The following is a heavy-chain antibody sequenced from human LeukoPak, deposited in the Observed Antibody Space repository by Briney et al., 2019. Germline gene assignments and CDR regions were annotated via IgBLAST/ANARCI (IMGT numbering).Heavy chain of an antibody. V-gene: IGHV1-2*02. Sequence: GASVKVSCKTSGYSFVSYHLHWVRQAPGQGLEWMGWVYPNNGDTEYAQKFQGRISMTRDMSLSTAYMELSSLESDDTAVYYCTREIWHYEDWGQGTLVTVSS. D-gene: IGHD3-22*01. J-gene: IGHJ4*02. CDR1: GYSFVSYH. CDR3: TREIWHYED. CDR2: VYPNNGDT.